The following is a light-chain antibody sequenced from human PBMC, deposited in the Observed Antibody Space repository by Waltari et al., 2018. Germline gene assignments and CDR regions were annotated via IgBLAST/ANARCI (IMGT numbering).Light chain of an antibody. CDR2: EVS. V-gene: IGLV2-14*01. CDR3: SSYTTSSTYVV. Sequence: QSALTQPASVSGSPGQSITISCTGTRNDVVGYKYVSWYQQHPGKAPKPMIYEVSNRPSGVSNRFSASKSGNTASLTISGLQAEDEADYYCSSYTTSSTYVVFGGGTKLTVL. J-gene: IGLJ2*01. CDR1: RNDVVGYKY.